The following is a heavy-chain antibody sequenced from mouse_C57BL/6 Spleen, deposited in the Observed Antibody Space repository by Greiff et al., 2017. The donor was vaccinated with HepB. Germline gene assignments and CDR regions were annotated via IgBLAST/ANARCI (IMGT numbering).Heavy chain of an antibody. Sequence: EVKLMESGGGLVQPGGSMKLSCAASGFTFSDAWMDWVRQSPEKGLEWVAEIRNKANNHATYYAESVKGRFTISRDYSKSSVYLQMNSLRAEDTGIYYCTRGNYRLNYAMDYWGQGTSVTVSS. V-gene: IGHV6-6*01. CDR1: GFTFSDAW. CDR3: TRGNYRLNYAMDY. D-gene: IGHD2-1*01. CDR2: IRNKANNHAT. J-gene: IGHJ4*01.